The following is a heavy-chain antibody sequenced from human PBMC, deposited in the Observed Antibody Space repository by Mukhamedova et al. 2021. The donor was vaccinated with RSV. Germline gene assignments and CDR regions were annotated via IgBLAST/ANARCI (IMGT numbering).Heavy chain of an antibody. V-gene: IGHV3-48*03. D-gene: IGHD3-9*01. J-gene: IGHJ4*02. Sequence: GLEWVSYIGSSGSAIYYADSVNGRFTISRNNAKNSVYLQMNSLRAEDTAVYYCARGDQGDDILMGNYDYWGQGTLVTVSS. CDR3: ARGDQGDDILMGNYDY. CDR2: IGSSGSAI.